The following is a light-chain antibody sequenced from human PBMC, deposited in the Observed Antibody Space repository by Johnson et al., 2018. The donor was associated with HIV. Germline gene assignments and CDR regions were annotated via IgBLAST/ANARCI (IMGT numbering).Light chain of an antibody. CDR3: GAWDSRLSVCV. CDR2: ENY. Sequence: QAVLTQPPSVSAAPGQKVTISCSGSSSNIGNNYVSWYQQLPGTAPKLLIFENYKRPSGIPDRFSGSRSGTSATLAITGLQTGDEADYYCGAWDSRLSVCVFGPGTKVTVL. J-gene: IGLJ1*01. CDR1: SSNIGNNY. V-gene: IGLV1-51*02.